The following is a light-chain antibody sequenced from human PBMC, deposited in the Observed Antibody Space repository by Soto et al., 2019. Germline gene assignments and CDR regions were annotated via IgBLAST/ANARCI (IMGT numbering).Light chain of an antibody. CDR3: QHSSAFSVT. CDR1: QSIGDL. V-gene: IGKV1-5*03. CDR2: KAS. J-gene: IGKJ1*01. Sequence: DIQMTQSRSTLSASVEDRVTSTWRASQSIGDLLAWYQQKPGEAPKLLIYKASYLESGVPSRFSGSGSGTEFTLTISSLQPEDLATYYCQHSSAFSVTFGQGTKLDIK.